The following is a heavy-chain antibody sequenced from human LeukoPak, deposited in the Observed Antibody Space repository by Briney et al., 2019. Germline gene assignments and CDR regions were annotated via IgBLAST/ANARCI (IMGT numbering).Heavy chain of an antibody. V-gene: IGHV3-23*01. CDR2: TGGSDDNT. CDR1: GFTVSSNY. CDR3: TKDLMTGFSSGWYLAY. J-gene: IGHJ4*02. Sequence: PGGSLRLSCAASGFTVSSNYMSWVRQAPGKGLEWVAVTGGSDDNTHYADSVKGRFSISRDTSENRLFLQMNSLRPDDSALYYCTKDLMTGFSSGWYLAYWSQGTLVTVSS. D-gene: IGHD6-19*01.